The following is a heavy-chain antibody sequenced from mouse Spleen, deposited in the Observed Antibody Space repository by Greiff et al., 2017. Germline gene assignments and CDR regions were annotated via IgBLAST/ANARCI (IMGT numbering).Heavy chain of an antibody. Sequence: VQLQQSGAELVRPGASVTLSCKASGYTFTDYEMHWVKQTPVHGLEWIGAIDPETGGTAYNQKFKGKAILTADKSSSTAYMELRSLTSEDSAVYYCRPPWGNYGDAMDYWGQGTSVTVSS. CDR2: IDPETGGT. CDR1: GYTFTDYE. V-gene: IGHV1-15*01. CDR3: RPPWGNYGDAMDY. D-gene: IGHD2-1*01. J-gene: IGHJ4*01.